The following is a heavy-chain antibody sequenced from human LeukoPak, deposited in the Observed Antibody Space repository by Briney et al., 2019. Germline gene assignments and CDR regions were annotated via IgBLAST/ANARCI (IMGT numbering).Heavy chain of an antibody. J-gene: IGHJ5*02. D-gene: IGHD2-21*01. Sequence: GGSLRLSCAASGFTFSSYEMNWVRQAPGKGLEWVSYIDSSSSTTYYADSVKGRFTISRDNAKNSLYLQMNSLRAEDTAVYYCAAVVVVPAGVDPWGQGTLVTVSS. CDR2: IDSSSSTT. V-gene: IGHV3-48*03. CDR3: AAVVVVPAGVDP. CDR1: GFTFSSYE.